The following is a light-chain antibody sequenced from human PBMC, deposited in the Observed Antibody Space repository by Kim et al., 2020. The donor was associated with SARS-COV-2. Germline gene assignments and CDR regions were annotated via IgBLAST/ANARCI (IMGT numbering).Light chain of an antibody. CDR2: TNN. CDR1: SSNIGRFP. CDR3: EAWDDSLNGQV. J-gene: IGLJ3*02. V-gene: IGLV1-44*01. Sequence: ELTQPPSASGTPGQRVSISCSGGSSNIGRFPVNWYQRLPGAAPKLLIDTNNVRPSGVPDRFSGSKSGTTASLVIRGLQSEDEADYYCEAWDDSLNGQVFGGGTKVTVL.